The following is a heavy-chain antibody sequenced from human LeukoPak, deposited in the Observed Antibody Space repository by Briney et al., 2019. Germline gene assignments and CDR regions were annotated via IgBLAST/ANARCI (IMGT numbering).Heavy chain of an antibody. CDR3: ARGGSYYYYMDV. V-gene: IGHV3-30*01. Sequence: PGGSLRLSCAASGFTFSSYAMHWVRQAPGKGLEWVAVISYDGSNKYYADSVKGRFTISRDNSKNTLYLQMNSLKAEDTAVYYCARGGSYYYYMDVWGKGTTVTVSS. CDR1: GFTFSSYA. CDR2: ISYDGSNK. J-gene: IGHJ6*03. D-gene: IGHD1-26*01.